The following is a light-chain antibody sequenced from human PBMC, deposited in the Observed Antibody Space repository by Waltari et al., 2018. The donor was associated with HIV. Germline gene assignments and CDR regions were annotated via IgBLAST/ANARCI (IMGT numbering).Light chain of an antibody. V-gene: IGLV1-51*02. CDR2: ESA. CDR1: SSNIGAND. Sequence: SVLTQPPSKSAAPGQTVTISCAGHSSNIGANDVSWYQQLPGAAPRLIIYESAMCPSVISDRFSASKSDTTATLDIAGVQPGDEAMYFCGTRDNDLGPVILGGGTWVTVL. CDR3: GTRDNDLGPVI. J-gene: IGLJ2*01.